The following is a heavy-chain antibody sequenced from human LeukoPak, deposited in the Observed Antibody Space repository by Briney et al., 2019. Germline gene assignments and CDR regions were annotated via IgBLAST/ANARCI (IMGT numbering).Heavy chain of an antibody. CDR3: VADLPGTNSPYFDS. CDR2: IKSKSNGGTT. V-gene: IGHV3-15*01. CDR1: GFTFSAAW. Sequence: GGSLRLSCAASGFTFSAAWMNWVRQAPGKGLEWVGRIKSKSNGGTTDFAAPVRDRFTISRDDSKTTLNLQMDSLRTEDTAVYYCVADLPGTNSPYFDSWGQGDLVTVSS. D-gene: IGHD4/OR15-4a*01. J-gene: IGHJ4*02.